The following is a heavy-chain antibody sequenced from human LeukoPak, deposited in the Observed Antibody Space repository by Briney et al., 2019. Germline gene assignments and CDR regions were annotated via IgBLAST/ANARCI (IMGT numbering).Heavy chain of an antibody. J-gene: IGHJ5*02. Sequence: ASVKVSCKASGGTFNSYAISWVRQAPGQGLEWMGGIIPTFGTANYAQKVQGRVTITTDESTTTAYMELSSLRSEDTAVYYCARVAGYYGSGSYYNPSWFDPWGQGTLVTVSS. CDR2: IIPTFGTA. CDR1: GGTFNSYA. V-gene: IGHV1-69*05. CDR3: ARVAGYYGSGSYYNPSWFDP. D-gene: IGHD3-10*01.